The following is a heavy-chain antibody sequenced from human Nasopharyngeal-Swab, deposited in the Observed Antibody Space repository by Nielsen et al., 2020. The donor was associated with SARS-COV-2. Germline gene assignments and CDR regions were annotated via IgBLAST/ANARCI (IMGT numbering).Heavy chain of an antibody. J-gene: IGHJ4*02. CDR2: INAGNGNT. D-gene: IGHD4-17*01. CDR1: GYTFNSYA. CDR3: ARGIHGDYLDYFDY. Sequence: ASVKVSCKASGYTFNSYAMHWVRQAPGQRLEWMGGINAGNGNTKYSQRFQGRVTITRDTSASTAYMELSSLRSEDTAVYYCARGIHGDYLDYFDYWGQGTLVTVSS. V-gene: IGHV1-3*01.